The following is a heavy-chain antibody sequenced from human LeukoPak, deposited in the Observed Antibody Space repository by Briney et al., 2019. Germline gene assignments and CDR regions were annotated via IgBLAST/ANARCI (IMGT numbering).Heavy chain of an antibody. CDR1: GYSFSSYW. Sequence: GESLKISCKGSGYSFSSYWIAWVRQMPGKGLEWMGIIYPGDSDTRYSPPFQGQVTISADKSISAAYLQWRSLKASDTAMYYCARSPPSSYCTSTSCYPRHFDYWGQGTLVTVSS. D-gene: IGHD2-2*01. CDR3: ARSPPSSYCTSTSCYPRHFDY. V-gene: IGHV5-51*01. CDR2: IYPGDSDT. J-gene: IGHJ4*02.